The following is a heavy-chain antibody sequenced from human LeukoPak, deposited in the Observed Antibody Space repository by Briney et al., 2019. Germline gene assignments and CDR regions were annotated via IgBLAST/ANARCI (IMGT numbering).Heavy chain of an antibody. Sequence: SETLSLTCAVYGGSFSGYYWSWIRQPPGKGLEWIGEINHSGSTNYNPSLKSRVTISVDTSKNQFSLKLSSVTAADTAVYYCARGPWYDVGYFDYWGQGTRVTVSS. CDR1: GGSFSGYY. CDR3: ARGPWYDVGYFDY. V-gene: IGHV4-34*01. CDR2: INHSGST. D-gene: IGHD1-1*01. J-gene: IGHJ4*02.